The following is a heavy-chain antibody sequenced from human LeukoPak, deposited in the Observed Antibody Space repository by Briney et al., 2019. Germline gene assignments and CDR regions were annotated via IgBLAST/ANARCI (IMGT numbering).Heavy chain of an antibody. CDR1: LCTFLYQY. J-gene: IGHJ4*02. D-gene: IGHD3-10*01. Sequence: SVPVPRKASLCTFLYQYMHGLGPAPAKGREWMGWINHNSGSTNYAQKFQGRVTMTRDKSISTAYMELSRLRSDDTAVYYCAREEYQPPDYGSGSGGDYWGQGTLVTVSS. CDR3: AREEYQPPDYGSGSGGDY. CDR2: INHNSGST. V-gene: IGHV1-2*02.